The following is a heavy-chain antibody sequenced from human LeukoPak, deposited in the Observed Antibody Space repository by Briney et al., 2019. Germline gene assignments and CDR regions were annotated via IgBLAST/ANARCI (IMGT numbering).Heavy chain of an antibody. CDR2: IIPIFGTA. CDR3: ARDDCSGGSCYPNPYYYYGMDV. J-gene: IGHJ6*02. CDR1: GGTFSSYA. Sequence: SVKVSCKASGGTFSSYAISWVRQAPGQGLEWMGGIIPIFGTANYAQKFQGRVTITADESTSTAYMELSSLRSEDTAVYYCARDDCSGGSCYPNPYYYYGMDVWGQGTTVTVSS. V-gene: IGHV1-69*13. D-gene: IGHD2-15*01.